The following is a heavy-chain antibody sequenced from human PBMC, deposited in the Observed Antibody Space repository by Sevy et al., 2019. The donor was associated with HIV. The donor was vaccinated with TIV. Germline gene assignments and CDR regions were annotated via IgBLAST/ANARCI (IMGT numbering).Heavy chain of an antibody. CDR2: ISFDGNNK. Sequence: GGSLRLSCAASGFTFSNYAMHWVRQAPGKGLEWVAVISFDGNNKDYADSVKGRFTISRDNSKNTLYMKMNSLRAEDTAMYYGARKWEIRAFDIWGQGTMVTVSS. V-gene: IGHV3-30*04. CDR1: GFTFSNYA. J-gene: IGHJ3*02. D-gene: IGHD1-26*01. CDR3: ARKWEIRAFDI.